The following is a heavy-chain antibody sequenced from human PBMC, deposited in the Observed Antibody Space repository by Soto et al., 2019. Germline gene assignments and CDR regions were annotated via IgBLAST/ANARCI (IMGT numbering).Heavy chain of an antibody. V-gene: IGHV4-59*12. D-gene: IGHD5-18*01. CDR2: ISDGGST. CDR1: GGSIYTYY. Sequence: LSLTCNVSGGSIYTYYWNWIRQSPGKGLEWIGYISDGGSTNYNPSLKSRVTISVDTSKNQFSLKLSSVTAADTAVYYCARKRYSYGWYYYYGMDVWGQGTTVTVSS. J-gene: IGHJ6*02. CDR3: ARKRYSYGWYYYYGMDV.